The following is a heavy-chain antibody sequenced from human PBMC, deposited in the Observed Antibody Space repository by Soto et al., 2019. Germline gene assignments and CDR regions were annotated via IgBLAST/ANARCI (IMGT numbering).Heavy chain of an antibody. J-gene: IGHJ6*02. D-gene: IGHD3-9*01. V-gene: IGHV3-9*01. CDR3: AKDRSSILHYGMDV. Sequence: EVQLVESGGGLVQPGRSLRLSCAASEFTFDDYAMHWVRQAPGKGLEWVSGISWNSDNIGYADSVKGRFTISRDNVKNSLYLQMNSLRAEDTAVYYCAKDRSSILHYGMDVWGQGTTVTVSS. CDR1: EFTFDDYA. CDR2: ISWNSDNI.